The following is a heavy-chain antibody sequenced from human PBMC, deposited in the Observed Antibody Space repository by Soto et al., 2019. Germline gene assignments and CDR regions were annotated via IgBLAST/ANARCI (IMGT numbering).Heavy chain of an antibody. J-gene: IGHJ5*02. V-gene: IGHV4-61*01. D-gene: IGHD6-13*01. CDR3: ARDTAAGTGWFDP. Sequence: PSETLSLTCTVSGGSVSSGSYYWSWIRQPPGKGLEWIGYIYYSGSTNCNPSLKSRVTISVDTSKNQFSLKLSSVTAADTAVYYCARDTAAGTGWFDPWGQGTLVTVSS. CDR2: IYYSGST. CDR1: GGSVSSGSYY.